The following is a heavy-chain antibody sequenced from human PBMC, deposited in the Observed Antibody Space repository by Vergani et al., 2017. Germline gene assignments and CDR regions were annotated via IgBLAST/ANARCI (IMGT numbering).Heavy chain of an antibody. Sequence: QVQLVQSGGGVVQPGRSLRLSCAASGFTFSSYAMHWVRQAPGKGLEWVAVIYSGGSTYYADSVKGRFTISRDNSKNTLYLQMNSLRAEDTAVYYCARDRGGSYGFLWQQDVWYFDLWGRGTLVTVSS. V-gene: IGHV3-30*14. D-gene: IGHD1-26*01. CDR3: ARDRGGSYGFLWQQDVWYFDL. CDR1: GFTFSSYA. J-gene: IGHJ2*01. CDR2: IYSGGST.